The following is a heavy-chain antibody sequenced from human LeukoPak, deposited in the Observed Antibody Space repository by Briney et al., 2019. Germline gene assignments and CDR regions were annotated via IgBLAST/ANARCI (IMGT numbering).Heavy chain of an antibody. D-gene: IGHD4-23*01. CDR2: IGSAGGAT. CDR3: AKIRWSPYYFDY. Sequence: GGSLRLSCAASGFSFSSYWMSWVRQAPGKGLEWVSTIGSAGGATYYADSVKGRFTISRDNSKNTLYLQMNSLRGEDTALYYCAKIRWSPYYFDYWGQGILVTVSS. V-gene: IGHV3-23*01. J-gene: IGHJ4*02. CDR1: GFSFSSYW.